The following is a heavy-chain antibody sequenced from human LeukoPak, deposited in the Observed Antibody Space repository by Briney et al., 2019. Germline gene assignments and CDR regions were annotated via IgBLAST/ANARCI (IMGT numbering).Heavy chain of an antibody. V-gene: IGHV3-20*04. CDR1: GFTFDDYG. CDR2: INWNGGST. D-gene: IGHD4-23*01. CDR3: ARLDYGGNWPWFDY. Sequence: PGGSLRLSCAASGFTFDDYGMSWVRQAPGKGLEWVSGINWNGGSTGYADSVKGRFTISRDNAKNSLYLQMNSLRAEDTALYYCARLDYGGNWPWFDYWGQGTLVTVSS. J-gene: IGHJ4*02.